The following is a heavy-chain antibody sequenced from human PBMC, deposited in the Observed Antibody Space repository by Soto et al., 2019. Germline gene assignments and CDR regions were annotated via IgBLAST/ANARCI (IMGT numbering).Heavy chain of an antibody. V-gene: IGHV5-51*01. CDR3: ARHKGYCSGVSCYGMDV. D-gene: IGHD2-15*01. Sequence: ESLKISCKGSGYSFTSYWIVWVRQMPGKGLEWMGSIYPGDSDTRYSPSFQGRVTISADKSINTAYLQWDSLKASDTAMYFCARHKGYCSGVSCYGMDVWGQGATVTVSS. J-gene: IGHJ6*02. CDR2: IYPGDSDT. CDR1: GYSFTSYW.